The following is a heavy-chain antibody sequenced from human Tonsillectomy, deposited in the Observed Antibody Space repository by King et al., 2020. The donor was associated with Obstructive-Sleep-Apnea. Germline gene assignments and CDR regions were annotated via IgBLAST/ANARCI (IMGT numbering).Heavy chain of an antibody. CDR3: VREGSDVAGNWFDP. Sequence: VQLQESGPGLVKPSETLSLTCTVSGASIDRTVYYWAWIRQAPGKGLEWIGSIFYSGSTIYNSPLKSRVTISLDTPNNQFSLKLKSVTAADTAVYYCVREGSDVAGNWFDPWGQGTLVTVSS. CDR2: IFYSGST. J-gene: IGHJ5*01. V-gene: IGHV4-39*07. D-gene: IGHD1-26*01. CDR1: GASIDRTVYY.